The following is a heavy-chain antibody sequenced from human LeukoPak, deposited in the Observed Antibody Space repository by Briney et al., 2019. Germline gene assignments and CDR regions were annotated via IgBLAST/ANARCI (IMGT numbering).Heavy chain of an antibody. CDR2: INHSRST. CDR3: ARGLASSSWYSLTYYYYYYGMDV. D-gene: IGHD6-13*01. CDR1: GGSFSGYY. Sequence: PSETLSLTCAVYGGSFSGYYWSWIRQPPGKGLEWIGEINHSRSTNYNPSLKSRVTISVDTSKNQLSLKLSSVTAADTAVYYCARGLASSSWYSLTYYYYYYGMDVWGQGTTVTVSS. V-gene: IGHV4-34*01. J-gene: IGHJ6*02.